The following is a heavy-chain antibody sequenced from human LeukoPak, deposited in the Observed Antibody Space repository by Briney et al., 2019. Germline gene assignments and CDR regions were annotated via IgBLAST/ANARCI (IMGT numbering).Heavy chain of an antibody. D-gene: IGHD6-13*01. J-gene: IGHJ4*02. CDR2: IYHSGST. CDR3: ARDTAAAPGGLTRYYFDY. CDR1: GYSISSGYY. Sequence: SETLSLTCTVSGYSISSGYYWGWIRQPPGKGLEWIGSIYHSGSTYYNPSLKSRATISVDTSKNQFSLKLSSVTAADTAVYYCARDTAAAPGGLTRYYFDYWGQGTLVTVSS. V-gene: IGHV4-38-2*02.